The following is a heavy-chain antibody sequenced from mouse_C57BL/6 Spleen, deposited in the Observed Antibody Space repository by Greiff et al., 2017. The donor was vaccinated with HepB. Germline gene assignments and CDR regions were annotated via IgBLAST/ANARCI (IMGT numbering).Heavy chain of an antibody. V-gene: IGHV14-4*01. CDR2: IDPENGDT. J-gene: IGHJ2*01. D-gene: IGHD1-1*01. CDR3: TYYYYGSSGY. Sequence: EVQLVESGAELVRPGASVKLSCTASGFNIKDDYMHWVKQRPEQGLEWIGWIDPENGDTEYASKFQGKATITADTSSNTAYLQLSSLTSEDTAVYYCTYYYYGSSGYWGQGTTLTVSS. CDR1: GFNIKDDY.